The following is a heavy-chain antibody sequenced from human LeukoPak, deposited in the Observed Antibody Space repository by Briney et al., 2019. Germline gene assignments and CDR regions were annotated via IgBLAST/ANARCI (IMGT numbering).Heavy chain of an antibody. V-gene: IGHV3-7*03. J-gene: IGHJ4*02. Sequence: GGSLRLSCAGSVFPFRNYWMAWVRQAPGKGLEWVANMKEDGGEINYVDSVKGRFTISRDNAKNSLDLQMNSLKVDDTAVYYCVRDRGYSTFDYWGQGTLVIVSS. CDR3: VRDRGYSTFDY. CDR2: MKEDGGEI. CDR1: VFPFRNYW. D-gene: IGHD4-23*01.